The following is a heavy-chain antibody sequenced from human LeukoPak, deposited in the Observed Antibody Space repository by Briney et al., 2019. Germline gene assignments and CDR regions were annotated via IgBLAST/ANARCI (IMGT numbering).Heavy chain of an antibody. J-gene: IGHJ3*02. CDR1: GGSISSYY. CDR3: ARHGIQQWSGSAFDI. V-gene: IGHV4-59*08. D-gene: IGHD5-18*01. CDR2: IFYSGST. Sequence: SETLSLTCTVSGGSISSYYWSWIRQPPGKGLEWIGYIFYSGSTNYSPSLKSRVTISVDTSKNQFSLKLTSVIAADTAVYYCARHGIQQWSGSAFDIWGQGTMVTVSS.